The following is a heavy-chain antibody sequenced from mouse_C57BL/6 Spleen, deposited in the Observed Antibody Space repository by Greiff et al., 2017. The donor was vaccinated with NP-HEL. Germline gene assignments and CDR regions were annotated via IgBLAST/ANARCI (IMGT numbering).Heavy chain of an antibody. D-gene: IGHD2-1*01. V-gene: IGHV3-6*01. Sequence: VQLQQSGPGLVKPSQSLSLTCSVTGYSITSGYYWNWIRQFPGNKLEWMGYISYDGSNNYNPSLKNRISITRDTSKNQFFLKLNSVTTEDTATYYCARGGGNYYYAMDYWGQGTSVTVSS. J-gene: IGHJ4*01. CDR2: ISYDGSN. CDR3: ARGGGNYYYAMDY. CDR1: GYSITSGYY.